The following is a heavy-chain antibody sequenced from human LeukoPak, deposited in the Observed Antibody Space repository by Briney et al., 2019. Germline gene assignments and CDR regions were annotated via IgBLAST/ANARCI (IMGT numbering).Heavy chain of an antibody. J-gene: IGHJ4*01. CDR3: ARVAADLNNYDFGSVYYFNY. D-gene: IGHD3-3*01. V-gene: IGHV4-59*01. CDR1: GGSISSYY. CDR2: IYYSGST. Sequence: SETLSLTCTVSGGSISSYYWSWIRQPPGKGLEWIGYIYYSGSTNYNPSLKSRVTISVDTSKNQFSLKLSSVTAADTAVYYCARVAADLNNYDFGSVYYFNYWGQGTLVTVSS.